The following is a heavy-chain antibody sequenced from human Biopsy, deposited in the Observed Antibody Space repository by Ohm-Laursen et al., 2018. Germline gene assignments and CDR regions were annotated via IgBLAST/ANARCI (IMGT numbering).Heavy chain of an antibody. J-gene: IGHJ2*01. Sequence: PSVKVSCKTSGYTFSNYGINWVRQAPGQGLEWMGWISAYNGNTYSAQKVQGRVSMTTDTSTTTAYMELRSLRSDDTAVYYCARTPGKAVAGRFLDLWGRGTLVTVSS. CDR2: ISAYNGNT. CDR1: GYTFSNYG. V-gene: IGHV1-18*01. D-gene: IGHD6-19*01. CDR3: ARTPGKAVAGRFLDL.